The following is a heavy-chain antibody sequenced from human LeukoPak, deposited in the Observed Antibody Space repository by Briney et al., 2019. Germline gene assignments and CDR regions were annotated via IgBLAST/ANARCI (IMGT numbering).Heavy chain of an antibody. D-gene: IGHD3-3*01. CDR1: GYTFTGYY. J-gene: IGHJ4*02. Sequence: ASVKVSCKASGYTFTGYYMHWVRQAPGQGLEWMGWINPNSGGTNYAQKFQGRVTMTRDMSTGTVYMELSSLRSEDTAVYYCARDMSSVLRFLEWSPRHSLDYWGQGTLVTVSS. CDR2: INPNSGGT. V-gene: IGHV1-2*02. CDR3: ARDMSSVLRFLEWSPRHSLDY.